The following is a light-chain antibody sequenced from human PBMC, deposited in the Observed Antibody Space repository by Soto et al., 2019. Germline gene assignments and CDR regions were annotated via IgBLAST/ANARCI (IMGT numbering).Light chain of an antibody. CDR2: EAS. J-gene: IGKJ4*01. V-gene: IGKV1-12*01. CDR1: QSINTW. Sequence: DIQMTQSPSSVSASVGDRVTITCRASQSINTWLAWYQKKPGKAPELLIYEASSLHSGVPSRFSGSGSGTDFTLTISSLQPEDFGTYYCQQSNSAPLTFGGGTKVEIK. CDR3: QQSNSAPLT.